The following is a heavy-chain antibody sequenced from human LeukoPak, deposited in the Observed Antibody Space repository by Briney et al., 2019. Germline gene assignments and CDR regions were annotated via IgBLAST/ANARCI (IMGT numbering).Heavy chain of an antibody. J-gene: IGHJ5*02. V-gene: IGHV3-11*04. CDR1: GFAFSDYY. CDR3: ARDLGEDCSSTSCLKRGDWFDP. CDR2: ISSSGSTI. Sequence: GGSLRLSCAASGFAFSDYYMSWIRQAPGKGLEWVSYISSSGSTIYYADSVKGRFTISRDNAKNSLYLQMNSLRAEDTAVYYCARDLGEDCSSTSCLKRGDWFDPWGQGTLVTASS. D-gene: IGHD2-2*01.